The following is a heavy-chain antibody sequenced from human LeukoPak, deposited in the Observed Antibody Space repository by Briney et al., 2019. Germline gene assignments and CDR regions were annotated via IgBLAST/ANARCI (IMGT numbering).Heavy chain of an antibody. CDR3: ARTLNHGSADP. Sequence: SETLSLTCTVSGGSVSTYFWSWFRQPPERGLEWIAYSHHSGSTRYNPSLMSRVTISLDTSKNQISLKLTSLTAADTAIYYCARTLNHGSADPWGQGTLVTVSS. J-gene: IGHJ5*02. V-gene: IGHV4-59*02. CDR2: SHHSGST. D-gene: IGHD1-14*01. CDR1: GGSVSTYF.